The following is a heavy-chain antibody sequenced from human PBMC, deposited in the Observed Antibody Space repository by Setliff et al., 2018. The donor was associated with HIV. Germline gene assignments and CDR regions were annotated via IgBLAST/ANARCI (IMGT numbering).Heavy chain of an antibody. D-gene: IGHD1-26*01. CDR3: ARKRGRGATTWSYDAFDI. Sequence: GASVKVSCKASGYTFTGYYMHWVRRAPGQGLEWMGRINPNSGGTNYAQKFQGRVTMTRDTSISTAYMELSRLRSDDTAVYYCARKRGRGATTWSYDAFDIWGQGTMVTVSS. CDR1: GYTFTGYY. V-gene: IGHV1-2*06. J-gene: IGHJ3*02. CDR2: INPNSGGT.